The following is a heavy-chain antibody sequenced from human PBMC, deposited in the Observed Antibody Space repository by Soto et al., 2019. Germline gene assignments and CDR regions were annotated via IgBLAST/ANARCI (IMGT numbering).Heavy chain of an antibody. D-gene: IGHD4-17*01. Sequence: EVQLVESGGGLVQPGGSLRLSCAASGFTFSSYWMHWVRQAPGKGLVWVSRINADGSSTSYADSVKGRFTISRDNAKNTLYLYMSSLRAEDTGVYYCAREFGDYVGEKYFQHWGRGTLVTVSS. CDR1: GFTFSSYW. J-gene: IGHJ1*01. CDR2: INADGSST. CDR3: AREFGDYVGEKYFQH. V-gene: IGHV3-74*01.